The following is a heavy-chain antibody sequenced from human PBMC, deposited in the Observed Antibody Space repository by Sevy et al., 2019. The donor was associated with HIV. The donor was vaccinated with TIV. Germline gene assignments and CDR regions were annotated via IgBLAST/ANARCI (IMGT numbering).Heavy chain of an antibody. D-gene: IGHD2-8*01. CDR2: MNPNSGNT. Sequence: ASVKVSCKASGYTFTSYDINWVRQATGQGLEWMGWMNPNSGNTGYAQKFQGRVTMTRNTSISTAYMELSSLRSEDTAVYYCAGGGPGYCTNGVCYENWFDPWGQGTLVTVSS. CDR3: AGGGPGYCTNGVCYENWFDP. V-gene: IGHV1-8*01. CDR1: GYTFTSYD. J-gene: IGHJ5*02.